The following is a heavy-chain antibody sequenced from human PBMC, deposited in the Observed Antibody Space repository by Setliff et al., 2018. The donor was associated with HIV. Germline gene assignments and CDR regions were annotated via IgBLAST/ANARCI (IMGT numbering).Heavy chain of an antibody. CDR3: AREGRGDPSLATTRLDY. V-gene: IGHV4-39*02. Sequence: KTSETLSLTCSVSGDSFSTSSYFWGWVRQSPGKGLEWIANIYYTGFTYCNPSLKSRVTISIDKSKSQFSLNLTSVTASDTAVYYCAREGRGDPSLATTRLDYWGQGKLVTVSS. J-gene: IGHJ4*02. CDR2: IYYTGFT. CDR1: GDSFSTSSYF. D-gene: IGHD1-1*01.